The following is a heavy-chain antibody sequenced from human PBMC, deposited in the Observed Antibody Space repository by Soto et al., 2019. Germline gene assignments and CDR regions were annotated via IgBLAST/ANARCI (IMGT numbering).Heavy chain of an antibody. CDR2: ISSSSSYI. J-gene: IGHJ4*02. Sequence: EVQLVESGGGLVKPGGSLRLSCAASGFTFSSYGMNWVRQAPGKGLEWVSSISSSSSYIYYADSVKGRFTISRDNAKNSLYLQMNSLRAEDTAVYYCARDPECSGGSCYPFFRNQNFDYWGQGTLVTVSS. V-gene: IGHV3-21*01. CDR1: GFTFSSYG. D-gene: IGHD2-15*01. CDR3: ARDPECSGGSCYPFFRNQNFDY.